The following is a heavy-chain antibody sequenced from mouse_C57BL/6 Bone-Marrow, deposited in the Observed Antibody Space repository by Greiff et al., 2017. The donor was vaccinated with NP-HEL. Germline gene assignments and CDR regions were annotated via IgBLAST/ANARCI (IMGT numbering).Heavy chain of an antibody. CDR2: IRLKSDNYAT. V-gene: IGHV6-3*01. J-gene: IGHJ3*01. CDR3: TGGNSNLGWFAY. CDR1: GFTFSNYW. Sequence: EVKLVESGGGLVQPGGSMKLSCVASGFTFSNYWMNWVRQSPEKGLEWVAQIRLKSDNYATHYAESVKGRFTISRDDSKSSVYLQMNNLRAEDTGIYYCTGGNSNLGWFAYWGQGTLVTVSA. D-gene: IGHD2-5*01.